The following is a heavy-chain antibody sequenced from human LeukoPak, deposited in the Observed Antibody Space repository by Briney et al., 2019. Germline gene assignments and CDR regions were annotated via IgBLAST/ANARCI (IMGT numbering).Heavy chain of an antibody. CDR2: IKSETDGGTT. CDR1: GFTFSNAW. CDR3: TTNRPHCSGGSCSDY. J-gene: IGHJ4*02. Sequence: NPGGSLRLSCVASGFTFSNAWMSWVRQAPGKGLEWVGRIKSETDGGTTAYAAPVKGRFTISRDDSENTLYLQMNSLKTEDTALYYCTTNRPHCSGGSCSDYWGQGTLVTVSS. D-gene: IGHD2-15*01. V-gene: IGHV3-15*05.